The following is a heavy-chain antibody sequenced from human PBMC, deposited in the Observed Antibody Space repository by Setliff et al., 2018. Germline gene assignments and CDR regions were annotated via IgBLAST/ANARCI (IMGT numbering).Heavy chain of an antibody. V-gene: IGHV1-3*01. Sequence: VSCKASGYTFTSYAMHWVRQAPGQRLEWMGWINAGNGNTKYSQKFQGRVTITRDTSASTAYMELSSLRSEDTAVYYCARDLLSGNAFDIWGQGTMVTVSS. CDR3: ARDLLSGNAFDI. CDR1: GYTFTSYA. D-gene: IGHD3-10*01. CDR2: INAGNGNT. J-gene: IGHJ3*02.